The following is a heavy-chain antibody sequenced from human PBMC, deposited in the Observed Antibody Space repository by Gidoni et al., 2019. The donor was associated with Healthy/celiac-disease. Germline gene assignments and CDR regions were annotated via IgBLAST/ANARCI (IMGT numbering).Heavy chain of an antibody. CDR3: AKDLGAYCGGDCYSGDYYGMDV. D-gene: IGHD2-21*02. CDR1: GFTFHSQP. V-gene: IGHV3-23*01. Sequence: EVQLLESGGGLVQPGGSLRLSCAAPGFTFHSQPNGWVRQAPGKGLEWVSAISGSGGSTYYADSVKGRFTISRDNSKNTLYLQMNSLRAEDTAVYYCAKDLGAYCGGDCYSGDYYGMDVWGQGTTVTVSS. CDR2: ISGSGGST. J-gene: IGHJ6*02.